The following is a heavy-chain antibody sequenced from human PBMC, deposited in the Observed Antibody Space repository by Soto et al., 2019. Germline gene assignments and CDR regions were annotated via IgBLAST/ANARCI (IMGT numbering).Heavy chain of an antibody. D-gene: IGHD3-22*01. Sequence: ASVKVSCKASGYTFTDYYVHWVRQAPCQVLELMGWINPTNGGTKYAQKFQGRVTMTRETSSSTAYMALSRLTSDDTAVYYCASQAVDRSVYYDFWGQGTLVTVSS. CDR3: ASQAVDRSVYYDF. V-gene: IGHV1-2*02. CDR2: INPTNGGT. CDR1: GYTFTDYY. J-gene: IGHJ4*02.